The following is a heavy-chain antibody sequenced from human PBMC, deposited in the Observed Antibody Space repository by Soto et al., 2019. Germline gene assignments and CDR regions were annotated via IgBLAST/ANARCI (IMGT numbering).Heavy chain of an antibody. V-gene: IGHV1-69*12. D-gene: IGHD2-15*01. Sequence: QVQLVQSGAEVKKPGSSVKVSCKASGGTFSSDSFSWLRQAPGQGLEWMGGIIPMFDTPIYAQKFQDRVTITADESTSTAYMQLSSLRSRDTAVYYCARAGGLDRDFNYWGQGSLVTVSS. CDR2: IIPMFDTP. J-gene: IGHJ4*02. CDR3: ARAGGLDRDFNY. CDR1: GGTFSSDS.